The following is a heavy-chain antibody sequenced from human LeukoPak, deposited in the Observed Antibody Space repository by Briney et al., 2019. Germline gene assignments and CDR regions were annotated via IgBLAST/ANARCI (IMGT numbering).Heavy chain of an antibody. V-gene: IGHV4-34*01. CDR1: GGSFSGYY. CDR2: INHSGST. CDR3: ARGGRVITFGGVIVEPFDY. D-gene: IGHD3-16*02. J-gene: IGHJ4*02. Sequence: ETLSLTCAVYGGSFSGYYWSWIRRPPGKGLEWIGEINHSGSTNYNPSLKSRVTISVDTSKNQFSLKLSSVTAADTAVYYCARGGRVITFGGVIVEPFDYWGQGTLVTVSS.